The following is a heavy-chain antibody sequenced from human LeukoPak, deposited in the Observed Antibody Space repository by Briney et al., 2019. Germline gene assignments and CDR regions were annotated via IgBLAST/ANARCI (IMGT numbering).Heavy chain of an antibody. V-gene: IGHV3-30*02. Sequence: GGSLRLSCAASGFTFSSYGMHWVRQAPGKGLEWVAFIRYDGSNKYYADSVKGRFTISKDNSKNTLYLQMNSLRAEDTAVYYCARAKRNGFDIWGQGTMVTVSS. CDR2: IRYDGSNK. CDR3: ARAKRNGFDI. CDR1: GFTFSSYG. J-gene: IGHJ3*02.